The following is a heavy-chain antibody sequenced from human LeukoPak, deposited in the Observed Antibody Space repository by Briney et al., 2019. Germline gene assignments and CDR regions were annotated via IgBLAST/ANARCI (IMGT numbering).Heavy chain of an antibody. CDR3: ARKMADDAFDI. J-gene: IGHJ3*02. V-gene: IGHV3-11*01. D-gene: IGHD5-24*01. CDR2: ISSSGSTI. CDR1: GFTFSDYY. Sequence: GGSLRLSCAASGFTFSDYYKSWIRQAPGKGLEWVSYISSSGSTIYYADSVKGRFTISRDNAKNSLYLQMNSLRAEDTAVYYCARKMADDAFDIWGQGTMVTVSS.